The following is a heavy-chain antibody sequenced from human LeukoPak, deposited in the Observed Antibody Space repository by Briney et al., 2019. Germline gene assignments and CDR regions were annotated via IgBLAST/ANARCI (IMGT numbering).Heavy chain of an antibody. V-gene: IGHV3-49*04. CDR3: TRGDGSGSS. CDR2: IRSKASGGTT. J-gene: IGHJ5*02. CDR1: GFTFGDYA. Sequence: GRSLRLSCTASGFTFGDYAMSWVRQAPGKGLEWVGFIRSKASGGTTEYAASVKGRFTISRDDSKSTAYLQMNSLKTEDTAVYYCTRGDGSGSSWGQGTLVTVSS. D-gene: IGHD3-10*01.